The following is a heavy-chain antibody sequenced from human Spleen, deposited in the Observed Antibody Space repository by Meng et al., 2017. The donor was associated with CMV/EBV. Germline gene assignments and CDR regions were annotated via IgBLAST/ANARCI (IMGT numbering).Heavy chain of an antibody. V-gene: IGHV1-69*05. Sequence: SVKVSCKASGGTFSSYAISWVRQAPGQGLEWMGGIIPIFGTANYAQKFQGRVTITTDESTSTAYMELSSLRAGDTAVYYCAKDDYNSSPRRFDSWGQGTLVTVSS. CDR1: GGTFSSYA. J-gene: IGHJ5*01. CDR2: IIPIFGTA. D-gene: IGHD4/OR15-4a*01. CDR3: AKDDYNSSPRRFDS.